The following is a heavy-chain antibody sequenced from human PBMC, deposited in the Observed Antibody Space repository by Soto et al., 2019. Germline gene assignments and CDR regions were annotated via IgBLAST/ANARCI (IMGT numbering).Heavy chain of an antibody. CDR1: GFTFGDYA. CDR3: TAHSGSYYNFGVLYYMDV. CDR2: IRSKAYGGTT. J-gene: IGHJ6*03. D-gene: IGHD3-10*01. V-gene: IGHV3-49*03. Sequence: GGSLRLSCTASGFTFGDYAMSWFRQAPGKGLEWVGFIRSKAYGGTTEYAASVKGRFTISRDDSKSIAYLQMNSLKTEDTAVYYCTAHSGSYYNFGVLYYMDVWGKGTTVTVSS.